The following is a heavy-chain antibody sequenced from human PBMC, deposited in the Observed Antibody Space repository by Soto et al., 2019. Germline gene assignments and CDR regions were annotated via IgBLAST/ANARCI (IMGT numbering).Heavy chain of an antibody. J-gene: IGHJ4*02. Sequence: EVQLVESGGGLILPGGSLRLSCAASGFTFNTHWMHWVSQAPGKGLVWVSRINSDGSITDYADSVKGRFSISRDNPRNTLYLQMNSLSPEDTAVYYCARAMTSVGAAAKGDFWGQGTLVTVSS. D-gene: IGHD1-26*01. CDR3: ARAMTSVGAAAKGDF. CDR1: GFTFNTHW. CDR2: INSDGSIT. V-gene: IGHV3-74*01.